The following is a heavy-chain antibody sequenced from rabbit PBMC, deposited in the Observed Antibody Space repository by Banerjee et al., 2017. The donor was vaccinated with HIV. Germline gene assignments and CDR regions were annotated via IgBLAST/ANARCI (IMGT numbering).Heavy chain of an antibody. CDR2: IYGGSSGRT. D-gene: IGHD7-1*01. V-gene: IGHV1S40*01. J-gene: IGHJ4*01. CDR3: AKAGYAGYGFFTSLNL. CDR1: GFDLSRGYY. Sequence: QSLEESGGDLVKPGASLTLTCKASGFDLSRGYYMCWVRQAPGKGLEWIACIYGGSSGRTYYASGAKGRFTISKTSSTTVTLQMTSLTAADTATYFCAKAGYAGYGFFTSLNLWGPGSLVTVS.